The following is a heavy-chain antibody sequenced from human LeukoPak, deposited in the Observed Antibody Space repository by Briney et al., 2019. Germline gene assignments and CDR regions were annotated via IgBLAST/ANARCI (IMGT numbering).Heavy chain of an antibody. CDR2: INSDGSST. D-gene: IGHD6-6*01. V-gene: IGHV3-74*01. CDR1: GFTFSSYW. Sequence: GGSLRLSCAASGFTFSSYWMHRVRQAPGKGLVWVSRINSDGSSTSYADSVKGRFTISRDNAKNTLYLQMNSLRAEDTAVYYCAREYSSSRLDYWGQGTLVTVSS. CDR3: AREYSSSRLDY. J-gene: IGHJ4*02.